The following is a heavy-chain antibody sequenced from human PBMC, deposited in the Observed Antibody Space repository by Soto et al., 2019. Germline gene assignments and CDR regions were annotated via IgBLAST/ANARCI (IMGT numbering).Heavy chain of an antibody. CDR1: GFTFSSYA. CDR3: ARGDDEGLLYYYGMDV. D-gene: IGHD2-21*01. J-gene: IGHJ6*02. Sequence: EVQLLESGGGLVQPGGSLRLSCAASGFTFSSYAMSWVRQAPGKGLEWVSSTSGSGGDVYHAGSVKGRFTISRDNSKNTLYLQMNSLRAEDTAIYYCARGDDEGLLYYYGMDVWGQGTTVTVSS. V-gene: IGHV3-23*01. CDR2: TSGSGGDV.